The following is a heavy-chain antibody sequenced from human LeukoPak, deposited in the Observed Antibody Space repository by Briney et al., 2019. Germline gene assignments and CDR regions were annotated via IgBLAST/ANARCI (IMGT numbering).Heavy chain of an antibody. V-gene: IGHV3-23*01. CDR2: ISASGDNT. J-gene: IGHJ5*02. CDR3: AKSFPNAHWLDP. Sequence: GGSLRLSCAASGFTFSSSGMSWVRQAPGKGLEWVSTISASGDNTYYADSVKGGFTISRNNSKKKLYLQMNSLRAEDTAVYYCAKSFPNAHWLDPWGQGTLVTVSS. CDR1: GFTFSSSG.